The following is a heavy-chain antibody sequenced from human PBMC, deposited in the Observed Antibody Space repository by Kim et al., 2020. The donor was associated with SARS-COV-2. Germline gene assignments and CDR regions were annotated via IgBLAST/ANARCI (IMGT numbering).Heavy chain of an antibody. Sequence: ASVKVSCKASGYTFTSYYMHWVRQAPGQGLEWMGIINPSGGSTSYAQKFQGRVTMTRDTSTSTVYMELSSLRSEDTAVYYCARDRPPTIPAAHVDSGYYYGMDVWGQGTTVTVSS. J-gene: IGHJ6*02. CDR1: GYTFTSYY. CDR3: ARDRPPTIPAAHVDSGYYYGMDV. CDR2: INPSGGST. D-gene: IGHD2-2*01. V-gene: IGHV1-46*01.